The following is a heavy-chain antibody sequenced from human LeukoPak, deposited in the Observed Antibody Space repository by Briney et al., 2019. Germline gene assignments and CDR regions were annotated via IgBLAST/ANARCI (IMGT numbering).Heavy chain of an antibody. CDR1: GGSISSSSYY. J-gene: IGHJ1*01. Sequence: SETLSLTCTVSGGSISSSSYYWGWIRQPPGKGLEWIGSIYYSGSTYYNPSLKSRVTISVDTSKNQFSLKLSSVTAADTAVYYCARLPFSGWFQYFQHWGQGTLVTVSS. CDR3: ARLPFSGWFQYFQH. CDR2: IYYSGST. V-gene: IGHV4-39*07. D-gene: IGHD6-19*01.